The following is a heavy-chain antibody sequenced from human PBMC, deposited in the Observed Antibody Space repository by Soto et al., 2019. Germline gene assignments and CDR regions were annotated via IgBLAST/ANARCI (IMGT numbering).Heavy chain of an antibody. D-gene: IGHD6-6*01. CDR1: GFTFSSYS. Sequence: GGSLRLSCAASGFTFSSYSMNWVRQAPGKGLEWVSYISSSSSTIYYADSVKGRFTFSRDNSKNTLYLQMNSLRAEDTAVYYCARDRYSSSSYTFDYWGQGTLVTVSS. V-gene: IGHV3-48*01. J-gene: IGHJ4*02. CDR2: ISSSSSTI. CDR3: ARDRYSSSSYTFDY.